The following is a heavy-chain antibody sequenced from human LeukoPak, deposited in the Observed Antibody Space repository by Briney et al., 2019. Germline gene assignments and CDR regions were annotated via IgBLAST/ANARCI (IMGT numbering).Heavy chain of an antibody. V-gene: IGHV4-39*01. CDR3: ARHRGYSYGSFIFYYYYYMDV. Sequence: SETLSLTCTVSGGSISSSSYYWGWIRQPPGKGLEWIGSIYYSGSTYYNPSLKSRVTISVDTSKNQFSLKLSSVTAADTAVYYCARHRGYSYGSFIFYYYYYMDVWGKGTTVTISS. D-gene: IGHD5-18*01. CDR2: IYYSGST. CDR1: GGSISSSSYY. J-gene: IGHJ6*03.